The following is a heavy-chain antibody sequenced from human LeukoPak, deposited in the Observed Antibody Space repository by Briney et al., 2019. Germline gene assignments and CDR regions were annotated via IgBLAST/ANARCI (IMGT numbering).Heavy chain of an antibody. CDR1: GFTVSSNY. CDR3: ARVLSGRGSLYSYYYSIYV. CDR2: IYSGGST. J-gene: IGHJ6*03. Sequence: GGSLRLSCAASGFTVSSNYMSWVRQAPGKGLEWVSVIYSGGSTYYADSVKGRFTISRDNSKNTLYLQMNSLRAEHTAVYYCARVLSGRGSLYSYYYSIYVCGKRDTCTISS. D-gene: IGHD3-10*01. V-gene: IGHV3-53*01.